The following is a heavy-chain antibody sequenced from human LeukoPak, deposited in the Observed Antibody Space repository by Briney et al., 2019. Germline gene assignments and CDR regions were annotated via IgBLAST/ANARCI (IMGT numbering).Heavy chain of an antibody. CDR1: GGSIISSDYH. D-gene: IGHD2-15*01. Sequence: SQTLSLTCTVSGGSIISSDYHWGWVRQPPGKGLEWIGTISYSGNTDYNPSLRSRVTISVDTSNNQFSLRLGSVTAADTAVYHCARHCCSGPAKRVFDIWGQGTMVTVSS. CDR3: ARHCCSGPAKRVFDI. V-gene: IGHV4-39*01. J-gene: IGHJ3*02. CDR2: ISYSGNT.